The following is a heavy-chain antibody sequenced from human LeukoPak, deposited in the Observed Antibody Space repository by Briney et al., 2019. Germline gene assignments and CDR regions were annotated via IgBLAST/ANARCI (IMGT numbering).Heavy chain of an antibody. Sequence: QTGGSLRLSCAASGFTFSSYGMSWVRQAPGKGLEWVAVISYDGSNKYYADSVKGRFTISRDNSKNTLYLQMNSLRAEDTAVYYCARDILEWFYRGDAFDIWGQGTMVTVSS. CDR2: ISYDGSNK. J-gene: IGHJ3*02. D-gene: IGHD3-3*01. V-gene: IGHV3-30*03. CDR1: GFTFSSYG. CDR3: ARDILEWFYRGDAFDI.